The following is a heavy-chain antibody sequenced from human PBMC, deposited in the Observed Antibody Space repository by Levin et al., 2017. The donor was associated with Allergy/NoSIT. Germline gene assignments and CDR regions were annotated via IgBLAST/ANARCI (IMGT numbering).Heavy chain of an antibody. CDR3: ARPGRSNYEGY. V-gene: IGHV3-48*03. D-gene: IGHD4-11*01. CDR1: GFTFRSYE. CDR2: ISSGGSSI. J-gene: IGHJ4*02. Sequence: GGSLRLSCAASGFTFRSYEMNWVRQAPGKGLEWVSYISSGGSSIYYANSVKGRFTISRDNAQNSLYLQMNSLRAEDTAVYYCARPGRSNYEGYWGQGTLVTVSS.